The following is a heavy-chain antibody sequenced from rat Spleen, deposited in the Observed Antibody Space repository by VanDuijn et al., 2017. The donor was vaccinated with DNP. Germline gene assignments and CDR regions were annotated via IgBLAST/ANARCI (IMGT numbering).Heavy chain of an antibody. D-gene: IGHD1-9*01. Sequence: EVKLVESGGGLVQPGRSLKLSCAASGFNFNDYWMGWVRQAPGKGLEWIGQINKESGTIIYSPSLKDKFTISRDNAQNTLYLQMNKLGSEDTAIYHCATDGHYGYTLGYFDYWGQGVMVTVSS. CDR1: GFNFNDYW. J-gene: IGHJ2*01. V-gene: IGHV4-2*01. CDR3: ATDGHYGYTLGYFDY. CDR2: INKESGTI.